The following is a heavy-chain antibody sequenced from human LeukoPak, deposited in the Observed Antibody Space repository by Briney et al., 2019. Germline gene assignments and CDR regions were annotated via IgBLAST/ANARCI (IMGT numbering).Heavy chain of an antibody. D-gene: IGHD3-22*01. CDR3: ARDPYDSSGYFNYWYFDL. CDR1: GYTFTSYG. Sequence: GASVKVSCKASGYTFTSYGISWVRQAPGQGLEWMGWISAYNGNTNYAQKLQGRVTMTTDTSTSTAYMELRSLRSDDTAVYYCARDPYDSSGYFNYWYFDLWGRGTLVTVSS. CDR2: ISAYNGNT. V-gene: IGHV1-18*01. J-gene: IGHJ2*01.